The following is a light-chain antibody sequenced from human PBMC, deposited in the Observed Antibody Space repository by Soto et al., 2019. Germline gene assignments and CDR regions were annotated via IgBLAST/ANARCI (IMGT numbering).Light chain of an antibody. CDR1: QDITNY. V-gene: IGKV1-33*01. Sequence: DIQMTQSPSSLSASVGDRVTSICQASQDITNYLYWYQQKPGKAPKLLIYDASNLETGVPSRFSGSGSGTHFSFTISSLQPEDIATYYCQQYDNVPFTFGQGTRLEMK. CDR3: QQYDNVPFT. J-gene: IGKJ5*01. CDR2: DAS.